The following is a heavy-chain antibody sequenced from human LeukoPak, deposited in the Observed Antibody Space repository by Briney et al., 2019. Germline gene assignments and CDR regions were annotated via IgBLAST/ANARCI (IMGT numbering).Heavy chain of an antibody. V-gene: IGHV4-4*07. D-gene: IGHD3-10*01. J-gene: IGHJ4*02. CDR1: GDSIGTYY. CDR3: ARNHIVTGTYFDS. Sequence: SETLSLTCTVSGDSIGTYYWNWIRQPAGKGLEWIGRIYASGYTEYNPSLQTRVTMSADTSKNEFSLKVDTVTAADTAVYFCARNHIVTGTYFDSWGQGILVTVSS. CDR2: IYASGYT.